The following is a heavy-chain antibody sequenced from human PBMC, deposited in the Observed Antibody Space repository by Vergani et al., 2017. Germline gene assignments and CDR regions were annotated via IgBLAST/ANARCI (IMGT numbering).Heavy chain of an antibody. D-gene: IGHD6-19*01. CDR1: GGTFSSYA. V-gene: IGHV1-69*13. Sequence: QVQLVQSGAEVKKPGSSVKVSCKASGGTFSSYAISWVRQAPGQGLEWMGRIIPIFGTANYAQKFQGRVTITADESTSTAYMELSSLRSEETAVYYCARAVDSSGWYGYYYYYYGMDVWGQGTTVTVSS. J-gene: IGHJ6*02. CDR2: IIPIFGTA. CDR3: ARAVDSSGWYGYYYYYYGMDV.